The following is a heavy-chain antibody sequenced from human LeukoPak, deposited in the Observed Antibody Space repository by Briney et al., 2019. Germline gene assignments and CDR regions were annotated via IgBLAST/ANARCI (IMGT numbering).Heavy chain of an antibody. Sequence: ASVKVSCKASGYTFTSYGISWVRQAPGQGLEWMGWINTNTGNPTYAQGFTGRFVFSLDTSVSTAYLQISSLKAEDTAVYYCARDEGIAVATFDYWGQGTLVTVSS. D-gene: IGHD6-19*01. CDR2: INTNTGNP. J-gene: IGHJ4*02. CDR1: GYTFTSYG. V-gene: IGHV7-4-1*02. CDR3: ARDEGIAVATFDY.